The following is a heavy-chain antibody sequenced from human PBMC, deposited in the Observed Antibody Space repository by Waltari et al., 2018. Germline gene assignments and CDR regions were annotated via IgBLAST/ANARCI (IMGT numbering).Heavy chain of an antibody. CDR3: ARGSVFGPDAFDI. J-gene: IGHJ3*02. D-gene: IGHD3-16*01. CDR2: INPNSGGT. V-gene: IGHV1-2*02. Sequence: QVQLVQSGAEVKKPGSSVKVSCKASGGTFSSYAISWVRQAPGQGLEWMGWINPNSGGTNYAQKFQGRVTMTRDTSISTAYMELSRLRSDDTAVYYCARGSVFGPDAFDIWGQGTMVTVSS. CDR1: GGTFSSYA.